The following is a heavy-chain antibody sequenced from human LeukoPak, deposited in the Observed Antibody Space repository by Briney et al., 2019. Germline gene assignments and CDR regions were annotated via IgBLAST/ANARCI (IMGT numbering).Heavy chain of an antibody. Sequence: PTETLSLTCAVSGGSISSSNWWSWVRLPPGKGLEWIGEIYHSGSTNYNPSLKSRVTISVDKSKNQFSLKLSSVTAADTAVYYCASNLYCSGGSCWTSIDYWGQGTLVTVSS. CDR3: ASNLYCSGGSCWTSIDY. J-gene: IGHJ4*02. V-gene: IGHV4-4*02. D-gene: IGHD2-15*01. CDR1: GGSISSSNW. CDR2: IYHSGST.